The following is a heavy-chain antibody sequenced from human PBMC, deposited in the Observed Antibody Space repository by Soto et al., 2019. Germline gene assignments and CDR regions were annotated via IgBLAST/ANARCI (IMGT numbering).Heavy chain of an antibody. CDR3: ARASLSPDRASTGMNA. CDR1: GGSISSGGYS. J-gene: IGHJ6*01. V-gene: IGHV4-30-2*01. CDR2: IYHSGST. Sequence: SETLSLTCAVSGGSISSGGYSWSWIRQPPGKGLEWIGYIYHSGSTYYNPSLKSRVTISVDRSKNQFSLKLSSVTAADTAVYYWARASLSPDRASTGMNAGGKGTRSP.